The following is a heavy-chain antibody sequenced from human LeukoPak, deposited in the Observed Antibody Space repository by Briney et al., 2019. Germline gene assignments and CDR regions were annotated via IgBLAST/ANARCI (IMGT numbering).Heavy chain of an antibody. CDR1: GFTFSSYG. CDR2: ISYDGSNK. Sequence: HTGGSLRLSCAASGFTFSSYGMHWVRQAPGKGLEWVAVISYDGSNKYYADSVKGRFTISRDNSKNTLYLQMNSLRAEDTAVYYCATQYYDILTGWNWFDPWGQGTLVTVSS. V-gene: IGHV3-30*03. D-gene: IGHD3-9*01. CDR3: ATQYYDILTGWNWFDP. J-gene: IGHJ5*02.